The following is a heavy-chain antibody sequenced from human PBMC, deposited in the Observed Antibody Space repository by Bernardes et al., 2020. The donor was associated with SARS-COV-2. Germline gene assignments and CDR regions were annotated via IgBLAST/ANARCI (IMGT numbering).Heavy chain of an antibody. Sequence: GGSLRLWCAASGFTFSSYSMNWVRQAPGKGLEWVSSISSSSSYIYYADSVKGRFTISRDNAKNSLYLQMNSLRAEDTAVYYCARDPTSGWLQPDYWGQGTLVTVSS. V-gene: IGHV3-21*01. CDR3: ARDPTSGWLQPDY. CDR1: GFTFSSYS. CDR2: ISSSSSYI. J-gene: IGHJ4*02. D-gene: IGHD5-12*01.